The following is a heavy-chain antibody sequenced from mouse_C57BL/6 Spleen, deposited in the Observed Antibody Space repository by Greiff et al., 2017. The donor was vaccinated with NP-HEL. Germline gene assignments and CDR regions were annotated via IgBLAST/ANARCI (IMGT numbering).Heavy chain of an antibody. D-gene: IGHD2-3*01. J-gene: IGHJ3*01. CDR3: ARSHDGYYSAWFAY. V-gene: IGHV2-2*01. CDR1: GFSLTSYG. CDR2: IWSGGST. Sequence: VHLVESGPGLVQPSQSLSITCTVSGFSLTSYGVHWVRQSPGKGLEWLGVIWSGGSTDYNAAFISRLSISKDNSKSQVFFKMNSLQADDTAIYYCARSHDGYYSAWFAYWGQGTLVTVSA.